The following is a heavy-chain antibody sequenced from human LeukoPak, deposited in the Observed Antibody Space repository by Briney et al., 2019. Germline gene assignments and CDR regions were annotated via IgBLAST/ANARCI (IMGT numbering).Heavy chain of an antibody. D-gene: IGHD2-21*02. CDR1: GFTFDDFT. J-gene: IGHJ4*02. CDR2: ITWDGSTT. Sequence: AGGSLRLSCAASGFTFDDFTLHWLRQAPGKSLEWFSLITWDGSTTYYTDSVKGRFTISRDNTKNALFLQMNNLTKEDTAFYYCAKGGVVTAVVYYLDYWGQGTLVSVSS. CDR3: AKGGVVTAVVYYLDY. V-gene: IGHV3-43*01.